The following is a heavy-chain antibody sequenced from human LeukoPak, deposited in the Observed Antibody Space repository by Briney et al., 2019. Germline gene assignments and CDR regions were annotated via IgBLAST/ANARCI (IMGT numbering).Heavy chain of an antibody. CDR2: INSDGSST. J-gene: IGHJ4*02. CDR3: AREGLERIFHFDY. V-gene: IGHV3-74*01. Sequence: GGSLRLSCAASGFTFSSYWMHWVRQAPGKGLVWVSRINSDGSSTSYADSVKGRFTISRDNAKNTLYLQVNSLRAEDTALYYCAREGLERIFHFDYWGQGTLVTVSS. D-gene: IGHD1-1*01. CDR1: GFTFSSYW.